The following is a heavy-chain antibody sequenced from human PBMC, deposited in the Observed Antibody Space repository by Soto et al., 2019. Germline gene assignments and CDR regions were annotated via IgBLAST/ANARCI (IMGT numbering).Heavy chain of an antibody. CDR1: GGGIDSYS. J-gene: IGHJ5*02. V-gene: IGHV1-69*01. D-gene: IGHD5-12*01. Sequence: VKVRCEECGGGIDSYSRSWVQQAPGQGLEWMGGIIPIFGTANYAQKFQGRVTITADESTSTAYMELSSLRSEDTAVYYCARILENSRFAPWGQGTLVTVSS. CDR3: ARILENSRFAP. CDR2: IIPIFGTA.